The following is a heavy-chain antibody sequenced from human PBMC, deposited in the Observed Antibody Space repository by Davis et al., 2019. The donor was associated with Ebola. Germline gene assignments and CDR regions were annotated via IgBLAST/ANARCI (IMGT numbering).Heavy chain of an antibody. CDR1: GGSFSGYY. Sequence: GSLRLSCAVYGGSFSGYYWSWIRQPPGKGLEWIGEINHSGSTNYNPSLKSRVTISVDTSKNQFSLKLSSVTAADTAVYYCARVGDLFDYWGQGTLVTVSS. J-gene: IGHJ4*02. CDR2: INHSGST. CDR3: ARVGDLFDY. D-gene: IGHD4-17*01. V-gene: IGHV4-34*01.